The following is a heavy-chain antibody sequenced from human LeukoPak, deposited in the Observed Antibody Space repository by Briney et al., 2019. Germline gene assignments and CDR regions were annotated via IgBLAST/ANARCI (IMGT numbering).Heavy chain of an antibody. CDR2: IHHGGST. Sequence: KSSETLSLMCAVSAYSISSGYYWGWIRQPPGKGLEWIGSIHHGGSTYYNPSLKSRITISIDSSKNQFSLKLNSVTAADSAVYYCATNVNYSCDNWGQGTLVTVSS. CDR1: AYSISSGYY. D-gene: IGHD1-7*01. V-gene: IGHV4-38-2*01. J-gene: IGHJ4*02. CDR3: ATNVNYSCDN.